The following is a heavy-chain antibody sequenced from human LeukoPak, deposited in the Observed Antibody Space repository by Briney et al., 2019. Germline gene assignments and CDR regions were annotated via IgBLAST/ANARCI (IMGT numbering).Heavy chain of an antibody. Sequence: AASVKVSCKASGYTFTSYGISWVRQAPGQGLEWMGWISDYNGNTNYAQKLQGRVTMTTDTSTSKAYMELRSLRSDDTAVYYCARDLYRDSLPVSWFDPWGQGTLVTVSS. V-gene: IGHV1-18*01. J-gene: IGHJ5*02. D-gene: IGHD4-11*01. CDR2: ISDYNGNT. CDR1: GYTFTSYG. CDR3: ARDLYRDSLPVSWFDP.